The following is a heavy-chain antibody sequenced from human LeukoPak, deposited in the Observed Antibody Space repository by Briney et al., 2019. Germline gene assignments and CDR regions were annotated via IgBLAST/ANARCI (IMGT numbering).Heavy chain of an antibody. CDR1: GFTFSSYA. J-gene: IGHJ4*02. D-gene: IGHD6-13*01. V-gene: IGHV3-23*01. CDR3: VKVQQLATIYYFDY. CDR2: MSGSGGTT. Sequence: GGSLKLSCAASGFTFSSYAMSWVRQAPGKGLEWVPAMSGSGGTTYYADSVKGRFAISRDNSKNTLYLQMSSLRTEDTALYYCVKVQQLATIYYFDYWGQGSLVTVSS.